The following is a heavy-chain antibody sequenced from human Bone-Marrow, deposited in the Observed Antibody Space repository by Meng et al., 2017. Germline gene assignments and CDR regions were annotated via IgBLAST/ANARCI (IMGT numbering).Heavy chain of an antibody. J-gene: IGHJ4*02. CDR2: IDPNNDHT. CDR1: GYTFAAYW. V-gene: IGHV1-2*06. D-gene: IGHD6-13*01. Sequence: GPGATSPGTSYTLPCNPSGYTFAAYWIHWLRQAPGQGLEWMGRIDPNNDHTQYAQNFQGRVTMTSDTSISTVYMELNGLRSDDTAVYYCARDEDISAAGKLFGDYWGQGTLVTVSS. CDR3: ARDEDISAAGKLFGDY.